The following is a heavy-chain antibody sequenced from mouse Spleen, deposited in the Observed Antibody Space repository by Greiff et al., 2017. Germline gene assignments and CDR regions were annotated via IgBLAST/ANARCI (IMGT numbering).Heavy chain of an antibody. V-gene: IGHV1-18*01. D-gene: IGHD2-3*01. CDR3: ARIYDGYYYAMDY. CDR1: GYTFTDYN. Sequence: VKPGASVKIPCKASGYTFTDYNMDWVKQSHGKSLEWIGDINPNNGGTIYNQKFKGKATLTVDKSSSTAYMELRSLTSEDTAVYYCARIYDGYYYAMDYWGQGTSVTVSS. CDR2: INPNNGGT. J-gene: IGHJ4*01.